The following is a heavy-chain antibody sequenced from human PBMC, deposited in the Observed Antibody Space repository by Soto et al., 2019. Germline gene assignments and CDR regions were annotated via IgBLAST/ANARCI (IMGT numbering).Heavy chain of an antibody. Sequence: QVQLQESGPGLVKPSQTLSLTCTLSGGSISSGDYYWSWIRHPPGKGLEWIGNIYYSGRTNYNPSLKSRLNISLDTSNNHFFLKLTSVTAADTAVYYCARIGLHLGELSRNWFDPWGQGTLVTVTS. CDR1: GGSISSGDYY. CDR2: IYYSGRT. CDR3: ARIGLHLGELSRNWFDP. V-gene: IGHV4-31*03. D-gene: IGHD3-16*02. J-gene: IGHJ5*02.